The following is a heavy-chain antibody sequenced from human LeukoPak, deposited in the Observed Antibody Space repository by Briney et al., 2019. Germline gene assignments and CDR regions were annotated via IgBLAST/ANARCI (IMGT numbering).Heavy chain of an antibody. CDR1: GFXFGDYA. CDR3: TRDRACGSCYYHLTDY. V-gene: IGHV3-49*04. Sequence: PGRSLRLSCLTSGFXFGDYAIGWVRQAPGKGLEWIGFIRSKTYRGTTEYAASVKGRFTISRDDSKSIAYLQMNSLKTEDTAVYYCTRDRACGSCYYHLTDYWGQGTLVTVSS. D-gene: IGHD2-15*01. J-gene: IGHJ4*02. CDR2: IRSKTYRGTT.